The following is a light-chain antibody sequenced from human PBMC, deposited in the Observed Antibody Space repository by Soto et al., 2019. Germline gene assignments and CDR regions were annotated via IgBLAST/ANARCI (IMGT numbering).Light chain of an antibody. CDR2: GAS. V-gene: IGKV3-15*01. Sequence: DIVMTQSPATLSVSLGERFTLSCRASQNVRNNLAWYQQKPGQPPRLLIYGASTRATDVPARFSGSGSGTEFTLTISGLQSEDFAIYYCQEYDNWPPWTFGQGTKVDIK. J-gene: IGKJ1*01. CDR1: QNVRNN. CDR3: QEYDNWPPWT.